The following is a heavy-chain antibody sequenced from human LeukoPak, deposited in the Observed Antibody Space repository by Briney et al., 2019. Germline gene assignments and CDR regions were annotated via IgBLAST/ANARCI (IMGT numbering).Heavy chain of an antibody. CDR2: INSSSSYT. J-gene: IGHJ3*02. CDR1: GLPFSDYY. CDR3: ARVGATVISAVDI. Sequence: GGPLTLLCAAWGLPFSDYYMSWPRHARGKALECVSYINSSSSYTNYAGTVKGRFTISSDNAKKSLYLQTNSLRAEDAAGSYCARVGATVISAVDIWGQGTMVSVSS. V-gene: IGHV3-11*06. D-gene: IGHD1-26*01.